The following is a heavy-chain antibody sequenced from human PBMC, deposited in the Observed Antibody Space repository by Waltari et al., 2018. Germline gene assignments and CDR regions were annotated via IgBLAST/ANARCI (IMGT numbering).Heavy chain of an antibody. CDR2: IAYDGPNT. Sequence: VHLMESGCGVVQHGGSLRVFCAASGFSLRNYSIPGFRQAPGQGVEWVAVIAYDGPNTCYADSVKGRFTISRDTSKNTLYLQMNSLRSEDTAVYYCARGGACSGENCYWGWFDPWGQGTLVTVSS. J-gene: IGHJ5*02. CDR3: ARGGACSGENCYWGWFDP. CDR1: GFSLRNYS. V-gene: IGHV3-30*04. D-gene: IGHD2-15*01.